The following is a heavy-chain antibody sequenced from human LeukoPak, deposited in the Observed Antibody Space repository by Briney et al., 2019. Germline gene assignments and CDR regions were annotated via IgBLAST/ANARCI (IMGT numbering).Heavy chain of an antibody. CDR3: ATDINDDFWSGYYGFDY. CDR2: FDPEDGET. CDR1: GYTLTESS. Sequence: GASVKVSCKVSGYTLTESSMHWVRQAPGKGLEWMGGFDPEDGETIYAQKFQGRVTMTEDTSTDTAYMELSSLRSEDTAVYYCATDINDDFWSGYYGFDYWGQGTLVTVSS. J-gene: IGHJ4*02. V-gene: IGHV1-24*01. D-gene: IGHD3-3*01.